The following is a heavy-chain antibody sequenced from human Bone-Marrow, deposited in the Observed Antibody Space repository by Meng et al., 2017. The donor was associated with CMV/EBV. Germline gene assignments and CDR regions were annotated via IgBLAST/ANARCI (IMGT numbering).Heavy chain of an antibody. CDR2: INPNSGGT. J-gene: IGHJ5*02. V-gene: IGHV1-2*02. CDR3: ARVGRGGSYYLLFDP. Sequence: SGYTFTGYYMHWVRQAPGQGLEWMGWINPNSGGTNYAQKFQGRVTMTRDTSISTAYMELSRLRSDDTAVYYCARVGRGGSYYLLFDPWGQGTLVTVSS. CDR1: GYTFTGYY. D-gene: IGHD1-26*01.